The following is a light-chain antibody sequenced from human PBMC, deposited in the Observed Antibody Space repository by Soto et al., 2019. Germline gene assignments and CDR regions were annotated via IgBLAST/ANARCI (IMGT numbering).Light chain of an antibody. CDR2: DVS. V-gene: IGLV2-11*01. CDR1: SSDVGGYNY. J-gene: IGLJ2*01. Sequence: QSALTQPRSVSGSPGQSVTISCTGTSSDVGGYNYVSWYQQHPGKAPKLMIYDVSKRPSGVPDRFSGSKSGYTASLTISGLQAEDEADYCCSYAGRFVVFGGGTKLTVL. CDR3: CSYAGRFVV.